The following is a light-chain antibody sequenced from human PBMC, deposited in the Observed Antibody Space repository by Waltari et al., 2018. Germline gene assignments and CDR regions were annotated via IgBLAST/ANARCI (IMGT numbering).Light chain of an antibody. CDR1: SSNIGAGSH. CDR3: QSYDSRLSWV. Sequence: QSVLTQPPLVSGAPGQRVTISCTGGSSNIGAGSHVHRYQQFPGAATRLFTNAYTNRPSGVPDRFSGSKSGSSASLTITGLQAGDEAYYYCQSYDSRLSWVFGGGTKLTVL. CDR2: AYT. J-gene: IGLJ3*02. V-gene: IGLV1-40*01.